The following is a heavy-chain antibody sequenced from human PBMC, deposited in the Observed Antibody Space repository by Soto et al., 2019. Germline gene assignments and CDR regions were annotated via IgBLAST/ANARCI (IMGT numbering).Heavy chain of an antibody. CDR1: GFTFSSYG. CDR2: ISYDGSNK. V-gene: IGHV3-30*18. J-gene: IGHJ6*02. D-gene: IGHD1-7*01. CDR3: AKDRQVTGTTRYYYGMDV. Sequence: GGSLRLSCEASGFTFSSYGMHWVRQAPGKGLEWVAVISYDGSNKYYADSVKGRFTISRDNSKNTLYLQMNSLRAEDTAVYYCAKDRQVTGTTRYYYGMDVWRQGTTVNVSS.